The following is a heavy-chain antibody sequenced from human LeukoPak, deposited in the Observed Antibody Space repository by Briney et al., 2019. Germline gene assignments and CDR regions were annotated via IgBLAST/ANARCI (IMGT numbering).Heavy chain of an antibody. CDR2: IYRDGSK. J-gene: IGHJ2*01. D-gene: IGHD1-1*01. V-gene: IGHV3-53*01. CDR3: ATRPGMGINYFDL. CDR1: GFTVSCCY. Sequence: LSGGPLRLSCAASGFTVSCCYMSWVRDVPGGGLECVSDIYRDGSKYYADSVKGRFTISRDNTRNTVYLQMNNLSAEDTAVYYCATRPGMGINYFDLWGRGTLVTVSS.